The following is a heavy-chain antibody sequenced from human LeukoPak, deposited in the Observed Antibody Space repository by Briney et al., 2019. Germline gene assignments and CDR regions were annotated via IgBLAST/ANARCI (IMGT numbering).Heavy chain of an antibody. J-gene: IGHJ4*02. D-gene: IGHD3-22*01. Sequence: SETLSLTCTVSGDSFSYFYWSWIRQPPGKGLEWIGYIYYSGSTNYNPSLKSRVTISVDTSKNQFSLRLSSVTAADTAVYYCARVTGYIVEDYFDYWGQGTLVTVSS. V-gene: IGHV4-59*01. CDR1: GDSFSYFY. CDR3: ARVTGYIVEDYFDY. CDR2: IYYSGST.